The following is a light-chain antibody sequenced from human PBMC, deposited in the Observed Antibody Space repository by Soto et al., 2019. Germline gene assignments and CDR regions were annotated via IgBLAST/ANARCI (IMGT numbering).Light chain of an antibody. J-gene: IGLJ1*01. V-gene: IGLV2-8*01. CDR2: DVS. Sequence: QSVLTRSPSASGSPGQSVTISCTGTSSVIGGYNSVSWYQQHPGKAPKVMIYDVSKRPSGVPDRFSGSKSGNTASLTVSGLQAEDEADYYCTSFTSRHTYVFGTGTKVTVL. CDR1: SSVIGGYNS. CDR3: TSFTSRHTYV.